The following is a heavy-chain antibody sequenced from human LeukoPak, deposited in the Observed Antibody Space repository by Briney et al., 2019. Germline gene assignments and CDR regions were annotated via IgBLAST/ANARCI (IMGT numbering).Heavy chain of an antibody. CDR2: IYSGGST. D-gene: IGHD3-3*01. J-gene: IGHJ4*02. Sequence: GGSLRLSCAASGFTVSSNYMSWVRQAPGKGLEWVSVIYSGGSTYYADSVKGRFTISRDNSKNTLYLQMNSLRAEDTAVYYCASFPPYYDFWGGYSFDYWGQGTLVTVSS. V-gene: IGHV3-66*01. CDR3: ASFPPYYDFWGGYSFDY. CDR1: GFTVSSNY.